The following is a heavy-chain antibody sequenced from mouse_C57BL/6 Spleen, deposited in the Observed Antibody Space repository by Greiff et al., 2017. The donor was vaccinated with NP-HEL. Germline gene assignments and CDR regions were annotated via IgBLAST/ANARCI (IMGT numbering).Heavy chain of an antibody. J-gene: IGHJ4*01. D-gene: IGHD2-5*01. CDR1: GYTFTSYW. Sequence: QVQLQQPGAELVKPGASVKLSCKASGYTFTSYWMQWVKQRPGQGLEWIGEIDPSDSYTNYNQKFKGKATLTVDTSSSTAYMQLSSLTSEDSAVYYCARRYYSNYLDYWGQGTSVTVSS. CDR3: ARRYYSNYLDY. CDR2: IDPSDSYT. V-gene: IGHV1-50*01.